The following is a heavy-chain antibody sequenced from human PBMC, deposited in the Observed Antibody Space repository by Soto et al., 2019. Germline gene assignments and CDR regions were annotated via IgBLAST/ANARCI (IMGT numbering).Heavy chain of an antibody. J-gene: IGHJ4*02. Sequence: GGSLRLSCAASGFTFSSYAMHWVRQAPGKGLEYVAVINSNGGSTDYANSVKGRFTISRDNSKNTLYLQMGSLRAEDMAVYYCARTSGYAFDYWGRGTLVTVSS. CDR1: GFTFSSYA. CDR3: ARTSGYAFDY. D-gene: IGHD5-12*01. V-gene: IGHV3-64*01. CDR2: INSNGGST.